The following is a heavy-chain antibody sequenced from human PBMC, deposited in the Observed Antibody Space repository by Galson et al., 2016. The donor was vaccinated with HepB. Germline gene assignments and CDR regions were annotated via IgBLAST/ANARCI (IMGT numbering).Heavy chain of an antibody. Sequence: RQAPGQGLEWMGIINPSGGSTSYAQKFQGRVTMTRDTSTSTVYMELSSLRSEDTAVYYCARDEGWNYGLSWFDPWGQGTLVTVSS. CDR3: ARDEGWNYGLSWFDP. V-gene: IGHV1-46*01. D-gene: IGHD1-7*01. J-gene: IGHJ5*02. CDR2: INPSGGST.